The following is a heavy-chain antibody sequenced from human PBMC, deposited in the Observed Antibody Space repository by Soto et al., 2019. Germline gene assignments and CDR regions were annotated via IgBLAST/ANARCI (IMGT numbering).Heavy chain of an antibody. CDR1: GFTFSSYG. Sequence: QVQLVESGGGVVQPGRSLRLSCAASGFTFSSYGMHWVRQAPGKGLEWVAVISYDGSNKYYADSVKGRFTISRDNSKDTLYLQMNSRRAEDTAVYYCAKGRFHCSSTSCYNRYYGMDVWGQGTTVTVSS. D-gene: IGHD2-2*01. CDR2: ISYDGSNK. CDR3: AKGRFHCSSTSCYNRYYGMDV. V-gene: IGHV3-30*18. J-gene: IGHJ6*02.